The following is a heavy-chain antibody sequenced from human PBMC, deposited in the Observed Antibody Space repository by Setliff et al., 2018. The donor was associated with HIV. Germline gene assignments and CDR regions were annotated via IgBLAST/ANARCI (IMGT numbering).Heavy chain of an antibody. Sequence: ASVKVSCKTSGYTFTNYPMHWVRQATGQGLEWMGWMNPHNGNTNYAQKLQGRVTMTTDTSTSTVYMELNSLKSEDTAVYYCARDVAIQLERRESVHSYYGMDVWGHGTTVTVSS. V-gene: IGHV1-18*01. D-gene: IGHD1-1*01. CDR2: MNPHNGNT. CDR3: ARDVAIQLERRESVHSYYGMDV. J-gene: IGHJ6*02. CDR1: GYTFTNYP.